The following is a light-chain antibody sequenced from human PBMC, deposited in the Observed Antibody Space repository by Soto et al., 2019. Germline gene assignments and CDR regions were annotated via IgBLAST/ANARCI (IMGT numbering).Light chain of an antibody. Sequence: QSALTQPPSASGSPGQSVTISCTGTSSDVGGSNYVSWYQQHPGKAPXLMIYXXSXXXXXXPDRFXGSKSGXTXSXTVXGXXXXXXXXXYCXSYAGSNNFVVFGGGTKVTVL. CDR2: XXS. V-gene: IGLV2-8*01. J-gene: IGLJ2*01. CDR3: XSYAGSNNFVV. CDR1: SSDVGGSNY.